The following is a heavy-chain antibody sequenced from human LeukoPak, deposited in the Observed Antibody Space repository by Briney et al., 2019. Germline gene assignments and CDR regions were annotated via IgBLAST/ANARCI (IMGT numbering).Heavy chain of an antibody. CDR1: GFTFSDYA. Sequence: GGSLRLSCAASGFTFSDYAMSWVRQAPGKGLEWISPISNGGDTTYYADSVKGRFTISRDNSKNTLYLQMNSLRAEDTAVYYCAKVPYSSGVRIFDYWGQGTLVTVSS. D-gene: IGHD6-19*01. CDR3: AKVPYSSGVRIFDY. J-gene: IGHJ4*02. V-gene: IGHV3-23*01. CDR2: ISNGGDTT.